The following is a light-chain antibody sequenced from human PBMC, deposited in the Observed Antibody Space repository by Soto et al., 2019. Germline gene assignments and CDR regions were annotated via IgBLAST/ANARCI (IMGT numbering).Light chain of an antibody. CDR1: QGISSY. V-gene: IGKV1-9*01. CDR3: QQLNSYPHT. Sequence: IQMTHSPSSLSASVGDRVTITCRASQGISSYLAWYQQKPGKAPKLLIYAASTLQSGVPSRFSGSGSGTEFTLTISSLQPEDFATYYCQQLNSYPHTFGQGTKVE. CDR2: AAS. J-gene: IGKJ1*01.